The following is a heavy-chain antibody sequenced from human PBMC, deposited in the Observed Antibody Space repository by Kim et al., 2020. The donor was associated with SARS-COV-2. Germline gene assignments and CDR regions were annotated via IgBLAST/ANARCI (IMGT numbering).Heavy chain of an antibody. CDR2: INHSGST. CDR3: ARGFRSGSYYH. V-gene: IGHV4-34*01. J-gene: IGHJ4*02. Sequence: SETLSLTCAVYGGSFSGYYWSWIRQPPGKGLEWIGEINHSGSTNYNPSLKSRVTISVDTSKNQFSLKLSSVTAADTAVYYCARGFRSGSYYHWGQGTLVTVSS. CDR1: GGSFSGYY. D-gene: IGHD3-10*01.